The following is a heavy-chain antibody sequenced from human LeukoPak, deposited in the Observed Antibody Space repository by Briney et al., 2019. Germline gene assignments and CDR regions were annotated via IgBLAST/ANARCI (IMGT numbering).Heavy chain of an antibody. D-gene: IGHD5-18*01. V-gene: IGHV4-31*03. CDR2: IYYSGST. CDR1: GGSISSGGYY. Sequence: SETLSLTCTVSGGSISSGGYYWSWIRQHPGKGLAWIGYIYYSGSTYYNPSLKSRVTISVDTSKNQFSLKLSSVTAADTAVYYCAREATAHPYNWFDPWGQGTLVTVSS. CDR3: AREATAHPYNWFDP. J-gene: IGHJ5*02.